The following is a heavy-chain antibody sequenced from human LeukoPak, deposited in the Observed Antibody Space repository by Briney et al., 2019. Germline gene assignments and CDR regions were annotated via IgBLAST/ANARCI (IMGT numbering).Heavy chain of an antibody. J-gene: IGHJ4*02. V-gene: IGHV3-23*01. Sequence: GGSLRLSCAASGFTFSSYGMSWVRQAPGKGLEWVSGISPSGDITYYADSVMGRFSISRDNPKSTVSLQMSSLRAEDTALYYCVRDLHWGGFDVWGQGTLVTVSS. D-gene: IGHD3-3*01. CDR1: GFTFSSYG. CDR3: VRDLHWGGFDV. CDR2: ISPSGDIT.